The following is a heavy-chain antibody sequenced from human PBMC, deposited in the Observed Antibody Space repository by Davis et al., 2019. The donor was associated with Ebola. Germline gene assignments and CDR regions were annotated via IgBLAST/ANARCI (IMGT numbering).Heavy chain of an antibody. Sequence: PGGSLRLSCAASGFTFSSYAMSWVRQAPGKGLEWVSAISGSGGSTYYADSVKGRFTISRDNSKNTLYLQMNSLRAEDTAVYYCAKGNDDFWSGDYYYYGMDVWGQGTTVTVSS. CDR2: ISGSGGST. J-gene: IGHJ6*02. CDR3: AKGNDDFWSGDYYYYGMDV. V-gene: IGHV3-23*01. D-gene: IGHD3-3*01. CDR1: GFTFSSYA.